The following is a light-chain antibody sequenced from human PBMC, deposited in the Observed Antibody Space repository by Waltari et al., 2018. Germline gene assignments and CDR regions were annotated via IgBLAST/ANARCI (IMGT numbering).Light chain of an antibody. CDR2: WAS. CDR1: QSVLYSSNNKNY. J-gene: IGKJ1*01. CDR3: QQYYSTPGT. V-gene: IGKV4-1*01. Sequence: DIVMTQSPDPLAVSLGERATSNCKSSQSVLYSSNNKNYLAWYQQKPGQPPKLLIYWASTRESGVPDRFSGSGSGTDFTLTISSLQAEDVAVYYCQQYYSTPGTFGQGTKVEIK.